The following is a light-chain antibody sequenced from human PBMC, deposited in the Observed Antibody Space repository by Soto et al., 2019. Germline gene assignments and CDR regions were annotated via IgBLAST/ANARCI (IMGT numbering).Light chain of an antibody. Sequence: DLQMTQSPSSLSASVGDRVTITCRASQTSSTYLNWYQQRPGKAPNLLIYASSSLQSGVPPRFSGGGSGTDFTLTISSLQPEDFATYYCQQTYSIPITFGQGTRLEIK. CDR2: ASS. J-gene: IGKJ5*01. CDR1: QTSSTY. CDR3: QQTYSIPIT. V-gene: IGKV1-39*01.